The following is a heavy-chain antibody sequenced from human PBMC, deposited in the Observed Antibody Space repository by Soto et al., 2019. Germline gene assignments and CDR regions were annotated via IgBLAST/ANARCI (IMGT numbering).Heavy chain of an antibody. D-gene: IGHD6-13*01. Sequence: QVQLVQSGAEVKKPGASVKVSCRPSGYTFSRYGISWVRKAPGLGLEWVVWISPYNGNRNYEQKLQDRVTMTTDTSTSTAYMELRSLRSDDTAVYYGVRYRIAEAGPFDYWGQGTLVTVSS. CDR2: ISPYNGNR. CDR1: GYTFSRYG. V-gene: IGHV1-18*04. CDR3: VRYRIAEAGPFDY. J-gene: IGHJ4*02.